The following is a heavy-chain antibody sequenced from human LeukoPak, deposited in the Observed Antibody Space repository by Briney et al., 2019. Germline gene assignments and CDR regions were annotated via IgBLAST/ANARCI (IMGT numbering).Heavy chain of an antibody. V-gene: IGHV6-1*01. D-gene: IGHD2-2*01. J-gene: IGHJ5*02. CDR1: GDSVSSNSVT. Sequence: SQTLSLTCAISGDSVSSNSVTWDWIRQSPSRGLEWLGRTYYRSTWYNDYAVSVRGRITVNPDTSKNQFSLHLNSVTPEDTAVYYCARRLTQYDCFDPWGQGILVTVSS. CDR3: ARRLTQYDCFDP. CDR2: TYYRSTWYN.